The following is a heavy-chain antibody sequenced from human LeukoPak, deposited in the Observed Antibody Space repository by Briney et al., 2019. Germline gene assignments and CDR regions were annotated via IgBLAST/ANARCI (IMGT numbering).Heavy chain of an antibody. D-gene: IGHD3-10*01. CDR3: ARHDTRGGAYDI. V-gene: IGHV4-59*08. Sequence: PSETLSLTCTVSGASISSYYWSWIRQPPGKGLDYIGYIHYSGITNYNPSLKSRVTLSVDTSKNQFSLRLSSVTAADTAVYYCARHDTRGGAYDIWGQGTMVTVCS. CDR2: IHYSGIT. CDR1: GASISSYY. J-gene: IGHJ3*02.